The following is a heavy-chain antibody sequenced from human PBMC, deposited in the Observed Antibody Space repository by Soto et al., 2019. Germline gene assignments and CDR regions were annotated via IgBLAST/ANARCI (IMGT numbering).Heavy chain of an antibody. Sequence: SETLSLTCTVSGGSISSYYWSWIRQPPGKGLEWIGYTYYSGSTNYNPSLKSRVTISVDTSKNQFSLKLSSVTAADTAVYYCATEGLHLGEPHGAFDIWGQGTMVTVSS. J-gene: IGHJ3*02. CDR3: ATEGLHLGEPHGAFDI. CDR1: GGSISSYY. D-gene: IGHD3-16*01. CDR2: TYYSGST. V-gene: IGHV4-59*08.